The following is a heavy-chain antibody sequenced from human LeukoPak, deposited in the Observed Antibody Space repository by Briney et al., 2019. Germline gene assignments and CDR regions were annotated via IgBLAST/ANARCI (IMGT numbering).Heavy chain of an antibody. Sequence: SVKVSCKASGGTFSSYAISWVGQAPGQGLEWMGGIIPIFGTANYAQKFQGRVTITAGESTSTAYMELSSLRSEDTAVYYCARATMVRGVIMNWFDPWGQGTLVTVSS. CDR2: IIPIFGTA. J-gene: IGHJ5*02. CDR3: ARATMVRGVIMNWFDP. D-gene: IGHD3-10*01. V-gene: IGHV1-69*01. CDR1: GGTFSSYA.